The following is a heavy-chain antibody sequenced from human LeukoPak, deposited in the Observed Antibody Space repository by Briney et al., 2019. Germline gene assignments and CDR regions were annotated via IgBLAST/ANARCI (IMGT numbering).Heavy chain of an antibody. CDR1: GYTFTSYA. CDR2: INPKSGGT. CDR3: ARGPRITIFGVVMANDAFDI. J-gene: IGHJ3*02. D-gene: IGHD3-3*01. V-gene: IGHV1-2*02. Sequence: ASVKVSCKASGYTFTSYAMNWVRQAPGQGLEWMGWINPKSGGTVYAQKFQGRVTMTRDTSSSTAYMELSRLRFDDTVVYYCARGPRITIFGVVMANDAFDIWGQGTMVTVSS.